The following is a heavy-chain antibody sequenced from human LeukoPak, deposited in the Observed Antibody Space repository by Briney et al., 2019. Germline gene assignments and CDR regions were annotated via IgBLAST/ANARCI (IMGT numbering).Heavy chain of an antibody. D-gene: IGHD6-6*01. Sequence: SETLSLTCTVSGGSISTYYWSWMRQPPGKGLEWIGYIYTSGSTNYNPSLKSRVIISVDTSNNQFSLKLSSVTAADTAVYYCARVGSSSITTYFDYWGQGTLVTVSS. CDR3: ARVGSSSITTYFDY. J-gene: IGHJ4*02. CDR1: GGSISTYY. V-gene: IGHV4-4*09. CDR2: IYTSGST.